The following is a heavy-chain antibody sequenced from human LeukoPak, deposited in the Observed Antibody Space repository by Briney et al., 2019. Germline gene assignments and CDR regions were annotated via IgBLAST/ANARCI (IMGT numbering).Heavy chain of an antibody. CDR1: GFTFSDLY. J-gene: IGHJ6*03. CDR3: ARDEQQLGHYYFYYYMDV. CDR2: IRSSGSTI. D-gene: IGHD6-13*01. V-gene: IGHV3-11*01. Sequence: GGSLRLSCAVSGFTFSDLYISWIRQAPGKGLEWVSYIRSSGSTIYFADSMKSRFTISRDNAKNSLYLQMNSLRAEDAAVYYCARDEQQLGHYYFYYYMDVWGKGTTVTVSS.